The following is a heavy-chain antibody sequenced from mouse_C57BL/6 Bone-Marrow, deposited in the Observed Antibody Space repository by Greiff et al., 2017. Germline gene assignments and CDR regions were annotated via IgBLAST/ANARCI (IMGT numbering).Heavy chain of an antibody. CDR2: IDPENGDT. CDR1: GFNIKDDY. Sequence: VHVKQSGAELVRPGASVKLSCTASGFNIKDDYMHWVKQRPEQGLEWIGWIDPENGDTEYASKFQGKATITADTSSNTAYLQLSSLTSEDTAVYYCTAYDYGSSYFDYWGQGTTLTVSS. D-gene: IGHD1-1*01. V-gene: IGHV14-4*01. CDR3: TAYDYGSSYFDY. J-gene: IGHJ2*01.